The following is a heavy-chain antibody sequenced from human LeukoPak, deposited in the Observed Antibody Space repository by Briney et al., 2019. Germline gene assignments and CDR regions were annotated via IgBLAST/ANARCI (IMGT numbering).Heavy chain of an antibody. D-gene: IGHD5-18*01. J-gene: IGHJ5*02. CDR3: ARHLRLWQNWFDP. CDR1: GYIFTSYW. Sequence: GESLKISCKGSGYIFTSYWIAWVRQMPGKGLEWMGIIYPGDSDTRYSPSFQGQVTISADKSISTAYLQWSSLKASDTAMYYCARHLRLWQNWFDPWGQGTLVTVSS. CDR2: IYPGDSDT. V-gene: IGHV5-51*01.